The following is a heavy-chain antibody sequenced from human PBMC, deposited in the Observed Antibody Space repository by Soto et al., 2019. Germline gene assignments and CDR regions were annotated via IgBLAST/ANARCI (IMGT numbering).Heavy chain of an antibody. CDR1: GGSISSSSYY. D-gene: IGHD6-19*01. CDR2: IYYSGST. CDR3: ARRYSSGWFYYCGMDV. J-gene: IGHJ6*02. Sequence: SETLSLTCTVSGGSISSSSYYWGWIRQPPGKGLEWIGSIYYSGSTYYNPSLKSRVTISVDTSKNQFSLKLSSVTAADTAVYYCARRYSSGWFYYCGMDVWGQGTTVTVSS. V-gene: IGHV4-39*01.